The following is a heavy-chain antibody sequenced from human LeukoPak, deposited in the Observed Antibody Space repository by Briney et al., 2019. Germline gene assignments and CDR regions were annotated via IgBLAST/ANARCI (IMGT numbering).Heavy chain of an antibody. CDR1: GGTFSSCA. CDR2: IIPIFGTA. V-gene: IGHV1-69*13. J-gene: IGHJ4*02. Sequence: ASVKVSRKASGGTFSSCAISWVRQAPGKGLEWMGGIIPIFGTANYAQKFQGRVTITADESTSTAYMELSSLRSEDTAVYYCARESRSSNQMGLFDYWGQGTLVTVSS. D-gene: IGHD2-2*01. CDR3: ARESRSSNQMGLFDY.